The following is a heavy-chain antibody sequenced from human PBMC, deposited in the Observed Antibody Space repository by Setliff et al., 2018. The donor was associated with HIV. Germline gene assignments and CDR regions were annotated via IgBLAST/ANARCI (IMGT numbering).Heavy chain of an antibody. D-gene: IGHD3-3*01. Sequence: PGGSLRLSCAASGFSFSSYSMNWVRQAPGKGLEWIAYINTATVTTTVYYADSVKGRFTVSRDNSKNSLYLRMNSLRVEDTAVYYCARDVSWRVHSYIDLWGQGTLVTVSS. CDR2: INTATVTTT. V-gene: IGHV3-48*04. J-gene: IGHJ4*02. CDR1: GFSFSSYS. CDR3: ARDVSWRVHSYIDL.